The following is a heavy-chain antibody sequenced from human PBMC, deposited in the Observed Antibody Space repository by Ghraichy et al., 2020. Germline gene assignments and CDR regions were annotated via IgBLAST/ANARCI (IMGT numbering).Heavy chain of an antibody. CDR3: AREGKWLVGDYAVDV. V-gene: IGHV3-66*01. CDR1: GFTVSSNY. D-gene: IGHD3-22*01. J-gene: IGHJ6*02. CDR2: IYSGGST. Sequence: GESLNISCAASGFTVSSNYMSWVRQAPGKRLEWVSVIYSGGSTYYAGSVKGRFTISRDNSKNTLYLQMNSLRAEDTAVYYCAREGKWLVGDYAVDVWGQGTTVTVSS.